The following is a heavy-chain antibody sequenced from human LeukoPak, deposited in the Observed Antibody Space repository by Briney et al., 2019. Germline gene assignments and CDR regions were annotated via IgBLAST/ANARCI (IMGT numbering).Heavy chain of an antibody. D-gene: IGHD4-23*01. J-gene: IGHJ4*02. CDR3: ARGRFGGNSVSDY. CDR1: GYTFTGYY. Sequence: ASVKVSCKASGYTFTGYYMHWVRQAPGQGLEWMGWIIPNSGGTNYAQKFQGRVTMTRDTSISTAYMELSRLRSDDTAVYYCARGRFGGNSVSDYWGQGTLVTVSS. CDR2: IIPNSGGT. V-gene: IGHV1-2*02.